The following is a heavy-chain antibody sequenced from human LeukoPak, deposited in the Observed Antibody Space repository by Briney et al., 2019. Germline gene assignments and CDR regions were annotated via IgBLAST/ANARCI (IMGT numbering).Heavy chain of an antibody. V-gene: IGHV3-33*06. CDR2: ILCDGSNE. CDR3: AKGDSFLKRFDY. CDR1: GFTFSSYA. Sequence: GGSLRLSCAASGFTFSSYAMHWVRQAPGKGLEWVAVILCDGSNEYYADSVKGRFTISRDNSKNTLYLQMNSLRAEDTAVYYCAKGDSFLKRFDYWGQGTLVTVSS. D-gene: IGHD5/OR15-5a*01. J-gene: IGHJ4*02.